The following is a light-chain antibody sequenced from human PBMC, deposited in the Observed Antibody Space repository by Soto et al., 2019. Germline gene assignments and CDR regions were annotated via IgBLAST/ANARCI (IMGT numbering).Light chain of an antibody. V-gene: IGKV3-11*01. Sequence: EIVLTQSPATLSLSPGERATLSCRASQSVNNYLAWYQQKPGQAPRLLIHDASNRATGIPARFNGSGSGTDFTLAISSLEPEDFAVYYCQQRSNWPRGTFGQGTKLEIK. CDR1: QSVNNY. CDR3: QQRSNWPRGT. J-gene: IGKJ2*02. CDR2: DAS.